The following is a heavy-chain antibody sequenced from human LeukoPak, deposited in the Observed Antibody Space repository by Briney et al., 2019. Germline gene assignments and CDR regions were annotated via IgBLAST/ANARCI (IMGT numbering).Heavy chain of an antibody. CDR1: GFTLSSYA. Sequence: GGSLRLSCAASGFTLSSYAMSWVRQAPGKGLEWVSAISGSGGSTYYADSVKGRFTISRDNSKNTLYLQMNSLRAEDTAVYYCAKNLFRITMVRGGYWGQGTLVTVSS. J-gene: IGHJ4*02. CDR2: ISGSGGST. D-gene: IGHD3-10*01. CDR3: AKNLFRITMVRGGY. V-gene: IGHV3-23*01.